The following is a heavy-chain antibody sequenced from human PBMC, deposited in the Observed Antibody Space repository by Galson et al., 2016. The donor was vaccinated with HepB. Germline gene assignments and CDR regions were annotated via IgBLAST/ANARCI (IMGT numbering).Heavy chain of an antibody. D-gene: IGHD3-10*01. V-gene: IGHV3-72*01. CDR3: TRDRGGGSTDYSLMDV. Sequence: SLRLSCAASGLTFSDSYLDWFRQAPGKGLEWVGRSRGKGKSYTTEYAASGKGRFTISRDDSKNSLYLQINSLESEDTAVYYCTRDRGGGSTDYSLMDVWGQGTTVTVSS. CDR1: GLTFSDSY. J-gene: IGHJ6*02. CDR2: SRGKGKSYTT.